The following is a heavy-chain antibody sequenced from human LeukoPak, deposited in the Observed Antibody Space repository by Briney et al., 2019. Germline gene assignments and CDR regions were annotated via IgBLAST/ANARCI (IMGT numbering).Heavy chain of an antibody. CDR1: GGSFSGYY. Sequence: NPSETLSLTCAVYGGSFSGYYWSWIRQPPGKGLEWIGEINHSGSTNYNPSLKSRVTISVDTSKNQFSLKLSSVTAADTAVYYCVIAAAWFDPWGQGTLVTVSS. V-gene: IGHV4-34*01. J-gene: IGHJ5*02. CDR2: INHSGST. CDR3: VIAAAWFDP. D-gene: IGHD6-13*01.